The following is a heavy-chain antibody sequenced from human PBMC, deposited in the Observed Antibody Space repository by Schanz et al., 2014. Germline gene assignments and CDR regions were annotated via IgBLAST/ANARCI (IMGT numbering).Heavy chain of an antibody. Sequence: EVQLVESGGCLIHPWGSLRLSCAVSGFTVSTNYMTWVRQAPGKGLECVSVLYTGGSTFYAESVRGRFFISRDSSKNTLFLHMNSLRAEDTAVYYCVRDAGRDGYNLAFDVWGQGTLVTVSS. J-gene: IGHJ3*01. CDR2: LYTGGST. CDR3: VRDAGRDGYNLAFDV. CDR1: GFTVSTNY. V-gene: IGHV3-53*01. D-gene: IGHD1-1*01.